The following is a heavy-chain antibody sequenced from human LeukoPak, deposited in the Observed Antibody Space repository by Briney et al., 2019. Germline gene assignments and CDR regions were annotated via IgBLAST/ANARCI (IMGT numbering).Heavy chain of an antibody. D-gene: IGHD1-1*01. J-gene: IGHJ4*02. CDR2: ISWDGGST. CDR3: ARTGTLDY. CDR1: GFTFDDYA. Sequence: PGGSLRLSCAASGFTFDDYAMHWVRQAPGKGLEWVSLISWDGGSTYYADSVKGRFTISRDNSKNSLYLQMNSLRAEDTAVYYCARTGTLDYWGQGTLVTVSS. V-gene: IGHV3-43D*03.